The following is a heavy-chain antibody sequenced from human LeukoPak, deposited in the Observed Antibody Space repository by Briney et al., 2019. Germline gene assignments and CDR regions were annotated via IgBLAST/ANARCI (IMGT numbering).Heavy chain of an antibody. CDR3: ARHPNYYDSGSPFDY. J-gene: IGHJ4*02. CDR1: GGSISSSSSY. Sequence: SETLSLTCTVSGGSISSSSSYWGWIRQPPGKGLEWIGSIYYSGSTYYSPSLKSRVTIFVDTSKNQFSLKLSCVTAADTAVYYCARHPNYYDSGSPFDYWGQGTLVTVSS. CDR2: IYYSGST. V-gene: IGHV4-39*01. D-gene: IGHD3-10*01.